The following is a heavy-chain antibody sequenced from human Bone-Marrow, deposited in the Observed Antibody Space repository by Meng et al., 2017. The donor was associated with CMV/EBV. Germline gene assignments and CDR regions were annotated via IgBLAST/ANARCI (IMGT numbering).Heavy chain of an antibody. J-gene: IGHJ3*02. V-gene: IGHV3-30*02. CDR3: ARGYYDSSGYYGLDAFDI. D-gene: IGHD3-22*01. Sequence: GGSLRLSCVASGPIFSSSGMHWVRQAPGKGLEWVAFIRYDGSGKFYVDSVKGRFTISRENAKNSLYLQMNSLRAGDTAVYYCARGYYDSSGYYGLDAFDIWGQGTMVTVSS. CDR1: GPIFSSSG. CDR2: IRYDGSGK.